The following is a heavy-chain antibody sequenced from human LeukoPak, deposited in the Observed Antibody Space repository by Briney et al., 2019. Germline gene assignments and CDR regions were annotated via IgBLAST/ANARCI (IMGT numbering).Heavy chain of an antibody. CDR3: ARLSGYSSSWYGIGYYMDV. J-gene: IGHJ6*03. CDR2: ISSSSSTI. CDR1: GFTFGDYA. D-gene: IGHD6-13*01. V-gene: IGHV3-11*04. Sequence: PGGSLRLSCTASGFTFGDYAMSWIRQAPGKGLEWVSYISSSSSTIYYADSVKGRFTISRDNAKNSLYLQMNSLRAEDTAVYYCARLSGYSSSWYGIGYYMDVWGKGTTVTVSS.